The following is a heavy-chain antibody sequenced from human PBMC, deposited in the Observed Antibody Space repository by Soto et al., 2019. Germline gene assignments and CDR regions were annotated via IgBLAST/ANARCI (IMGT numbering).Heavy chain of an antibody. V-gene: IGHV3-23*01. CDR1: GFTFSIYA. D-gene: IGHD6-19*01. Sequence: EVQLLESGGGLVQPGGSLRLSFAASGFTFSIYAMSWVRQAPGKGLEWVSVISGSGGSTYYADSVKGRFTISRDNSKNTLYLQMNSLRAEDTAVYYCAKRTSGWYFDSWGQGTLVTVSS. CDR2: ISGSGGST. CDR3: AKRTSGWYFDS. J-gene: IGHJ4*02.